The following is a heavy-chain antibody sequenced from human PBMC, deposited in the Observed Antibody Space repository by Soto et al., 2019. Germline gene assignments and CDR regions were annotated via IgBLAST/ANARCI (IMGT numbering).Heavy chain of an antibody. Sequence: SETLSLTCPVSGDSMSKYYWSWIRQPAGKGLEWIGRIYTTGSTHYNPSLKSRVTLSIDMSKNQFSLKLNSVTAADTAVYYCARELPSIYEILTGHFDHGCQGTLVTVSS. D-gene: IGHD3-9*01. CDR3: ARELPSIYEILTGHFDH. J-gene: IGHJ4*02. CDR1: GDSMSKYY. V-gene: IGHV4-4*07. CDR2: IYTTGST.